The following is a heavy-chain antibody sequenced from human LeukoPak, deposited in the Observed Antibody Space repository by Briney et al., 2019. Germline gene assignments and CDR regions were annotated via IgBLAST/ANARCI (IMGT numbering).Heavy chain of an antibody. V-gene: IGHV3-21*01. CDR3: ARDLDYSTGFDY. J-gene: IGHJ4*02. CDR2: ISSTGTYI. Sequence: TGESLRLSCATSGFTFSSSTFGSYTMNWVRQAPGKGLERVSSISSTGTYIYYTDSVKGRFTISRDIANSLLYLQMNSLRADDTAVYYCARDLDYSTGFDYWGQGTLVTVSS. D-gene: IGHD4-11*01. CDR1: GFTFSSSTFGSYT.